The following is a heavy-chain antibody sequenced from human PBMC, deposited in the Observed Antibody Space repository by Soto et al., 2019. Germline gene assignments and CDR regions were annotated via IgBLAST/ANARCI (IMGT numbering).Heavy chain of an antibody. CDR3: ARVYGDCFDY. Sequence: ASETLSLTCTVSGGSISSYYWSWIRQPPGKGLEWIGYIYYSGSTNYNPSLKSQVTISVDTSKNQFSLKLSSVTAADTAVYYCARVYGDCFDYWGQGTLVTVSS. D-gene: IGHD4-17*01. CDR2: IYYSGST. J-gene: IGHJ4*02. CDR1: GGSISSYY. V-gene: IGHV4-59*01.